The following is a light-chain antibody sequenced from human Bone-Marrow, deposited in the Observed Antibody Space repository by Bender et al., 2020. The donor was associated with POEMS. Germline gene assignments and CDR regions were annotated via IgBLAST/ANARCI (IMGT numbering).Light chain of an antibody. CDR2: DVT. Sequence: QSALTQPRSVSGSPGQSVTISCTGSSSDVGGYKFVSWYQQYPGKAPKLMIYDVTKRPSGVPDRFSGSRSGNTASLTVSGLQAEDEADYYCCSYAGSNIYGFGTGTKVTVL. V-gene: IGLV2-11*01. CDR3: CSYAGSNIYG. CDR1: SSDVGGYKF. J-gene: IGLJ1*01.